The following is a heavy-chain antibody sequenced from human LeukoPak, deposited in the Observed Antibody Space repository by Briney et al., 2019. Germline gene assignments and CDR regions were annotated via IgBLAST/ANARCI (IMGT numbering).Heavy chain of an antibody. Sequence: PGGSLRLSCAVSGFTVSTYYMTWVRQAPGKGLEWVSAISGSGGSTYYVDSVKGRFTISRDNSKNTLYLQMNSLRAEDTAVYYCAKGAYSPPGYWGQGTLVTVSS. CDR3: AKGAYSPPGY. D-gene: IGHD1-26*01. CDR2: ISGSGGST. CDR1: GFTVSTYY. V-gene: IGHV3-23*01. J-gene: IGHJ4*02.